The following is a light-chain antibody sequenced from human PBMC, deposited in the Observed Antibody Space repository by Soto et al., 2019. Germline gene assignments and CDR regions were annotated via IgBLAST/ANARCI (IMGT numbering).Light chain of an antibody. Sequence: EIVLTQSPGTLSLSPGERATLSCTASQSVSSSYLAWYRQKPGQAPRLLIYSASSRATGIPDRFSGSGSGTDFTLTISRLEPEDFAVYYCQQYGSSPWTFGQGTKVEIK. V-gene: IGKV3-20*01. CDR1: QSVSSSY. J-gene: IGKJ1*01. CDR2: SAS. CDR3: QQYGSSPWT.